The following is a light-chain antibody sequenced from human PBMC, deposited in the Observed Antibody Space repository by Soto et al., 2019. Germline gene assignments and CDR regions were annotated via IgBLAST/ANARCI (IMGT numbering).Light chain of an antibody. CDR1: QSVTSSY. CDR3: QQRNDWPRT. Sequence: IGFSQSPSTLSVSPGERATLSCRASQSVTSSYLAWYQQKPGQAPRLLISGASNRAAGVPARFSGSGSGTDFTLTISSLEPEDFAVYYCQQRNDWPRTFGQGTKVDIK. J-gene: IGKJ1*01. CDR2: GAS. V-gene: IGKV3D-20*02.